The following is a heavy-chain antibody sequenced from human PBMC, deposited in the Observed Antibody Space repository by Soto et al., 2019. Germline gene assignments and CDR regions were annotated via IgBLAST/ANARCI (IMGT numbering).Heavy chain of an antibody. CDR2: IYYRGYT. V-gene: IGHV4-59*08. CDR1: GGSISSYY. Sequence: QVQLQESGPRLVKPSETLSLTCTVSGGSISSYYWSWIRQPPGKGLEWIGHIYYRGYTNYNPSLRSRVTIPVDMSKSQFSLKLSSVTAADTAVYYCARHRGRSGWYEDFDYWGQGTLVTVSS. CDR3: ARHRGRSGWYEDFDY. D-gene: IGHD6-19*01. J-gene: IGHJ4*02.